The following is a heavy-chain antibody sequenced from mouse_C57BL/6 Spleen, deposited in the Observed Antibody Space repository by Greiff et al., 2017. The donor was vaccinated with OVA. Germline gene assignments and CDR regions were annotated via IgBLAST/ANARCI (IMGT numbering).Heavy chain of an antibody. D-gene: IGHD1-1*01. Sequence: QVQLQQPGAELVKPGASVKVSCKASGYTFTSYWMHWVKQRPGQGLEWIGRIHPSDSDTNYNQKFKGKATLTVDKSSSTAYMQLSSLTSEDSSVYYFADLCYGSSYDYAMDYWGQGTSVTFSS. CDR3: ADLCYGSSYDYAMDY. V-gene: IGHV1-74*01. CDR1: GYTFTSYW. J-gene: IGHJ4*01. CDR2: IHPSDSDT.